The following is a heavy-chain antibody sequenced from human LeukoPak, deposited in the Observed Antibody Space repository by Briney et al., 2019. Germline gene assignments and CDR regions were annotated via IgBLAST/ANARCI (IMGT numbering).Heavy chain of an antibody. J-gene: IGHJ4*02. Sequence: PSETLSLTCIVSGDSISSSAYFWGWIRQPPGKGLEWIGSIYYSGKTYYSASLKSRVTTSVDTSKNLFSLRLTSVTAADTAIFYCARRRWYGGFDFWGQGTLVTVSS. D-gene: IGHD3-10*01. V-gene: IGHV4-39*01. CDR2: IYYSGKT. CDR1: GDSISSSAYF. CDR3: ARRRWYGGFDF.